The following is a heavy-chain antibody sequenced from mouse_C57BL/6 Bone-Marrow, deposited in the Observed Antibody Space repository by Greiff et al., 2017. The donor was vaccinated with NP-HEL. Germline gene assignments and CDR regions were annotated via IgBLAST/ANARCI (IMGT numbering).Heavy chain of an antibody. Sequence: QVQLQQPGAELVKPGASVKLSCKASGYTFTSYWMQWVKQRPGQGLEWIGEIDPSDSYTNYNQKFKGKATLTVDTSSSTAYMQLSSLTSEDSAVYYCARDDYDEAWFATGAKGLWSLSLQ. CDR3: ARDDYDEAWFAT. CDR2: IDPSDSYT. V-gene: IGHV1-50*01. D-gene: IGHD2-4*01. J-gene: IGHJ3*01. CDR1: GYTFTSYW.